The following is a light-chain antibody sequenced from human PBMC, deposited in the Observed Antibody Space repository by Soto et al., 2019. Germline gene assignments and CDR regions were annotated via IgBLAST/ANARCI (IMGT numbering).Light chain of an antibody. J-gene: IGLJ2*01. Sequence: QSVLTQPASVSGSLGQSITISCTGTSSEVGGYNYVSWYQQHPGKAPKLMIYEVSNRPSGVSNRFSGSKSGNTASLTISGLQAEDEADYYCSSYTSSSTVVFGGGTNLTVL. CDR2: EVS. V-gene: IGLV2-14*01. CDR1: SSEVGGYNY. CDR3: SSYTSSSTVV.